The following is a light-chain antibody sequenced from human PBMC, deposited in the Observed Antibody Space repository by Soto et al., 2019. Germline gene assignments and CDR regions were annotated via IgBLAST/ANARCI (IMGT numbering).Light chain of an antibody. CDR2: DVY. Sequence: QSVLSQPASVSGSPGQSIAISCTGVRTDVDGYDYVSWYQQHPGQAPQLIIYDVYKRPSGVSHRFSGSKSGDTASLTISGLQAEDGADYYCTSYTSSTPFYVFGTGTKVTVL. CDR1: RTDVDGYDY. V-gene: IGLV2-14*03. J-gene: IGLJ1*01. CDR3: TSYTSSTPFYV.